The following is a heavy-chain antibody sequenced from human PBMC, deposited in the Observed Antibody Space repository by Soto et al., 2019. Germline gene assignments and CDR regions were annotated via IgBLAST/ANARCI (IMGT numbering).Heavy chain of an antibody. CDR2: ISNSGYI. V-gene: IGHV3-21*01. J-gene: IGHJ1*01. CDR3: ARDLGGVTTLGCKT. Sequence: EVQLVESGGGLVKPGGSLRLSCAASGFTFSNSGMKWVRHAPGKGLEGVSYISNSGYILDADSVKGRFPISRDNAKDALNLQLSSLRAEVAAVYYCARDLGGVTTLGCKTWGQGALVPVSS. D-gene: IGHD4-17*01. CDR1: GFTFSNSG.